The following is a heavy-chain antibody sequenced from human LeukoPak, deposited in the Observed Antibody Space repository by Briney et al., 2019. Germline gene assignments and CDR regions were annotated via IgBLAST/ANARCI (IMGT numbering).Heavy chain of an antibody. CDR2: IYYSGST. CDR1: GGSISSDD. CDR3: ARDHGTMVLGASGFDY. J-gene: IGHJ4*02. D-gene: IGHD3-10*01. Sequence: SETLSLTCTVSGGSISSDDWSWIRQPPGKGLEWIAYIYYSGSTNYNPSPESRVTISVDTSNNQSSLKLSSVTAADTAVYYCARDHGTMVLGASGFDYWGQGTLVTVSS. V-gene: IGHV4-59*01.